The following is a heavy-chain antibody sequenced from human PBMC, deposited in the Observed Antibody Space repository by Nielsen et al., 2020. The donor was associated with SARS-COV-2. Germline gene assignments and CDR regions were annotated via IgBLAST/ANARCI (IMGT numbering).Heavy chain of an antibody. CDR3: ARLGGRYSGYDYMDV. CDR1: GFTFSSYS. CDR2: ISSSSSTI. V-gene: IGHV3-48*02. J-gene: IGHJ6*03. D-gene: IGHD1-26*01. Sequence: GESLKISCAASGFTFSSYSMNWVRQAPGKGLEWVSYISSSSSTIYYADSVKGRFTISRDNAKNSLYLQMNSLRDEDTAVYYCARLGGRYSGYDYMDVWGKGTTVTVSS.